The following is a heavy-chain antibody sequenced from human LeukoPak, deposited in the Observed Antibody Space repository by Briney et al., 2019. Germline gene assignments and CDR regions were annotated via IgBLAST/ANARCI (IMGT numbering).Heavy chain of an antibody. V-gene: IGHV4-61*02. D-gene: IGHD3-16*02. J-gene: IGHJ4*02. CDR3: ARLGLYLRYFDY. CDR2: IYTSGST. CDR1: GGSISSGSYY. Sequence: SETLSLTCTVSGGSISSGSYYWSWIRQPAGKGLEWIGRIYTSGSTNYNPSLKSRVTISVDTSKNQFSLKLSSVTAADTAVYYCARLGLYLRYFDYWGQGTLVTVSS.